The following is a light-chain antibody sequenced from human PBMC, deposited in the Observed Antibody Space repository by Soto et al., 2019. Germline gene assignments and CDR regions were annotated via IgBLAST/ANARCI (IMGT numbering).Light chain of an antibody. V-gene: IGKV3-15*01. CDR3: QQYNNWPQT. Sequence: SQSPATLSLSPGERATLSCRASQSVSSNLAWYQQKPGQAPRLLIYGASTRATGIPARFSGSGSGTEFTLTISSLQSEDFAVYYCQQYNNWPQTFGQGTKVDI. J-gene: IGKJ1*01. CDR2: GAS. CDR1: QSVSSN.